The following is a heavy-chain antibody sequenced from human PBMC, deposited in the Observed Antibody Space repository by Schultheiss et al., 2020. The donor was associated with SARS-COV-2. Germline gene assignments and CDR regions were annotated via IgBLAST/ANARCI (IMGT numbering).Heavy chain of an antibody. V-gene: IGHV1-69*05. Sequence: SVKVSCKSSGGIFSSYAISWVRQAPGQGLEWMGGIIPIFGTANYAQKFQGRVTMTRDTSTSTVYMELSSLRSEDTAVYYCARDRVVVAATLFRYYYYGMDVWGQGTTVTVSS. D-gene: IGHD2-15*01. CDR1: GGIFSSYA. CDR3: ARDRVVVAATLFRYYYYGMDV. CDR2: IIPIFGTA. J-gene: IGHJ6*02.